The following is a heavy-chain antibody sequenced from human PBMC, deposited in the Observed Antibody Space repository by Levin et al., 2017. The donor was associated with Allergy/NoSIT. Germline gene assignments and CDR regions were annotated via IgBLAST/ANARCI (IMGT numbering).Heavy chain of an antibody. CDR2: ISYDGSNK. Sequence: GGSLRLSCAASGFTFSSYGMHWVRQAPGKGLEWVAVISYDGSNKYYADSVKGRFTISRDNSKNTLYLQMNSLRAEDTAVYYCAKGGYYDILVSHYYYYYYMDVWGKGTTVTVSS. D-gene: IGHD3-9*01. J-gene: IGHJ6*03. V-gene: IGHV3-30*18. CDR3: AKGGYYDILVSHYYYYYYMDV. CDR1: GFTFSSYG.